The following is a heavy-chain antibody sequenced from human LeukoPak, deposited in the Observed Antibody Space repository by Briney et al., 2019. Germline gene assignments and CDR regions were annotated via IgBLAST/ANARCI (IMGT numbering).Heavy chain of an antibody. J-gene: IGHJ6*03. CDR3: ARHPPKGWPTVIPRENYYYYMDV. V-gene: IGHV4-39*01. D-gene: IGHD4-17*01. CDR1: GGSISSSSYY. CDR2: IYYSGST. Sequence: PSETLSLTCTVSGGSISSSSYYWGWIRQPPGKGLEWIGSIYYSGSTYYNPSLKSRVTISVDTSKNQFSLKLSSVTAADTAVYYCARHPPKGWPTVIPRENYYYYMDVWGKGTTVTISS.